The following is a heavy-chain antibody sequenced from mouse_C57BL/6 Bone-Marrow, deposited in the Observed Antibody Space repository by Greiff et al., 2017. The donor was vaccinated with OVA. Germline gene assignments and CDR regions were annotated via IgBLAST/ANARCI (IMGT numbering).Heavy chain of an antibody. J-gene: IGHJ1*03. CDR1: GYTFTGYW. Sequence: QVQLKESGAELMKPGASVKLSCKATGYTFTGYWIEWVKQRPGHGLEWIGEILPGSGSTNYNEKFKGKATFTADTSSNTAYMQLSSLTTEDSAICYCARECYYYVRSPYWSFDVWGTGTTVTVSS. D-gene: IGHD1-1*01. CDR2: ILPGSGST. V-gene: IGHV1-9*01. CDR3: ARECYYYVRSPYWSFDV.